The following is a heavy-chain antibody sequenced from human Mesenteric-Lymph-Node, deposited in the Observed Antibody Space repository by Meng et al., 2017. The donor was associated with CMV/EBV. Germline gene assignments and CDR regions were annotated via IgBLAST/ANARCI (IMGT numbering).Heavy chain of an antibody. CDR1: GFTFSSYW. D-gene: IGHD2-2*02. CDR3: AKDLRCSSTSCYKSY. CDR2: IKQDGSEK. V-gene: IGHV3-7*03. J-gene: IGHJ4*02. Sequence: GGSLSPSCAASGFTFSSYWMSWVRQAPGKGLEWVANIKQDGSEKYYVDSVKGRFTISRDNAKNTLYLQMNSLRAEDTAVYYCAKDLRCSSTSCYKSYWGQGTLVTVSS.